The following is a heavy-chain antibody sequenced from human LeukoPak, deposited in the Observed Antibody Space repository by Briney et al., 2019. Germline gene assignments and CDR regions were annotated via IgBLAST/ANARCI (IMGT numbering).Heavy chain of an antibody. D-gene: IGHD6-13*01. CDR3: ARRVAAATIDFDY. CDR2: IYPGDSDT. J-gene: IGHJ4*02. CDR1: GYSFTSYW. Sequence: GESLKISCKGAGYSFTSYWIGWVRQMPGKGLEWMGIIYPGDSDTRYSPSFQGQVTISADKSISTAYLQWSSLKASDTAMYYCARRVAAATIDFDYWGQGTLVTVSS. V-gene: IGHV5-51*01.